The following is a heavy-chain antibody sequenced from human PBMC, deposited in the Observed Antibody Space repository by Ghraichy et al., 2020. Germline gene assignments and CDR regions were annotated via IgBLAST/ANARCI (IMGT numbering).Heavy chain of an antibody. J-gene: IGHJ6*02. V-gene: IGHV3-30-3*01. CDR3: ARWGYYDILTGYETDPGGMDV. CDR2: ISYDGSNK. CDR1: GFTFSSYA. D-gene: IGHD3-9*01. Sequence: GGSLRLSCAASGFTFSSYAMHWVRQAPGKGLEWVAVISYDGSNKYYADSVKGRFTISRDNSKNTLYLQMNSLRAEDTAVYYCARWGYYDILTGYETDPGGMDVWGQGTTVTVSS.